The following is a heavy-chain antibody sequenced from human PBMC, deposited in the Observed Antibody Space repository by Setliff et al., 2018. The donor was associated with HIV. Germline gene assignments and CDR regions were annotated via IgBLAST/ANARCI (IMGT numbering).Heavy chain of an antibody. V-gene: IGHV4-34*01. Sequence: SETLSLTCTVYGGSFSNYYTNWIRQPPGKRLEWIGELSPSGTTRSNPSLQSRVTISVDTSKNQISLRLSSVTAADTAVYYCARLSGGMVPNYWGQGTLVTVSS. J-gene: IGHJ4*02. CDR3: ARLSGGMVPNY. D-gene: IGHD3-10*01. CDR1: GGSFSNYY. CDR2: LSPSGTT.